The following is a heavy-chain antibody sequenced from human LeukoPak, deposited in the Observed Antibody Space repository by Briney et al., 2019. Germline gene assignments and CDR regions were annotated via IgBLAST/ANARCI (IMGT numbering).Heavy chain of an antibody. J-gene: IGHJ5*02. V-gene: IGHV4-59*01. CDR1: GGSISSYY. CDR3: ARHLVVGRFDP. D-gene: IGHD3-10*01. Sequence: SETLSLTCTVSGGSISSYYWSWIRQPPGKGLEWIGYIYYSGSTNYNPSLKSRVTISVDTSKNQFSLKLSSVTAADTAVYYCARHLVVGRFDPWGQGTLVTVSS. CDR2: IYYSGST.